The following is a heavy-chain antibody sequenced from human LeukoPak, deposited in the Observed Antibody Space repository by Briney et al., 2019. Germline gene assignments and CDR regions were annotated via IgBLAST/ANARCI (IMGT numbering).Heavy chain of an antibody. D-gene: IGHD5-12*01. CDR2: ISSSGSTI. J-gene: IGHJ4*02. V-gene: IGHV3-48*03. CDR3: ARGTSMVATVNFDY. CDR1: GFTFTNYA. Sequence: GGSLRLSCAASGFTFTNYAMTWVRQAPGKGLEWVSYISSSGSTIYYADSVKGRFTISRDNAKNSLYLQMNSLRAEDTAVYYCARGTSMVATVNFDYWGQGTLVTVSS.